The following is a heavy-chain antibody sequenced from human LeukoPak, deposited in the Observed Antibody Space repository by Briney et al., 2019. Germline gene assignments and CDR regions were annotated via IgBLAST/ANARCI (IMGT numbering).Heavy chain of an antibody. CDR3: AKDVTGYGDLGHFDY. D-gene: IGHD4-17*01. CDR2: IYVSGTT. V-gene: IGHV3-53*01. Sequence: GGSLRLSCAASGFTVRDSYMSWVRQAPGKRLEWLAFIYVSGTTFYAASVKGRFTISRDNSKNTLYLQMNSLRAEDTAVYYCAKDVTGYGDLGHFDYWGQGTLVTVSS. J-gene: IGHJ4*02. CDR1: GFTVRDSY.